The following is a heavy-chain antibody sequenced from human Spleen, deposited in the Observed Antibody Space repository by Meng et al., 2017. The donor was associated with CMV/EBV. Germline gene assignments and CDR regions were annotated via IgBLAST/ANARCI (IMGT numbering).Heavy chain of an antibody. CDR1: GGSIRSYY. V-gene: IGHV4-4*07. CDR2: IYTSGST. CDR3: ARDLPEGDSSGQPDY. D-gene: IGHD3-22*01. J-gene: IGHJ4*02. Sequence: RESGPGLVRPSETLSLPCTVSGGSIRSYYWGWSRQPAGKGLEWIGRIYTSGSTNYNPSLKSRVTMSVDTSKNQFSLKLSSVTAADTAVYYCARDLPEGDSSGQPDYWGQGTLVTVSS.